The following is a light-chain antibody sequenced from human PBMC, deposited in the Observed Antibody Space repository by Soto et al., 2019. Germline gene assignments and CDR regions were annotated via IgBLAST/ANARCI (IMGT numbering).Light chain of an antibody. CDR1: QSINSY. CDR3: QQTYYSPRT. V-gene: IGKV1-39*01. Sequence: DLQMTQSPSSLSASVGDRVTITCRASQSINSYLNWYQQKPGKAPKLLIYTASSLQSGVPSRFSGSGSGTDFTLTISSLQPEDFATYYCQQTYYSPRTFGQGTKVEVK. J-gene: IGKJ1*01. CDR2: TAS.